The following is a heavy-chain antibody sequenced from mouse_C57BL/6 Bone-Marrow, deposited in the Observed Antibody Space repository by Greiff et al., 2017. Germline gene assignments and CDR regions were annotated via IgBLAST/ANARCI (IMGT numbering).Heavy chain of an antibody. Sequence: DVMLVESGGGLVQPGGSLKLSCAASGFTFSDYYMYWVRQTPEKRLEWVAYISNGGGSTYYPDTVKGRFTISRDNAKNTLYLQLCRLKSEDTAMYYCAKHGGVPYAMDYWGQGTSVTVSS. CDR3: AKHGGVPYAMDY. J-gene: IGHJ4*01. CDR2: ISNGGGST. CDR1: GFTFSDYY. V-gene: IGHV5-12*01.